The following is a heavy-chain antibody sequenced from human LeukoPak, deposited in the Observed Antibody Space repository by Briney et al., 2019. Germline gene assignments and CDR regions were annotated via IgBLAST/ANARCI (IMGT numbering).Heavy chain of an antibody. J-gene: IGHJ6*04. CDR3: ARYLVRGAQPRRYYYGMDV. V-gene: IGHV4-34*01. D-gene: IGHD3-10*01. CDR2: INHSGST. CDR1: GGSFSGYY. Sequence: SETLSLTCAVYGGSFSGYYWSRIRQPPGKGLEWIGEINHSGSTNYNPSLKSRVTISVDTSKNQFSLKLSSVTAADTAVYYCARYLVRGAQPRRYYYGMDVWGKGTTVTVSS.